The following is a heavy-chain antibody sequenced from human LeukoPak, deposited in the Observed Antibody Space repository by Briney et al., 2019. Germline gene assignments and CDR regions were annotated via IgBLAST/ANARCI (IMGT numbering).Heavy chain of an antibody. CDR1: GYSISSGYY. J-gene: IGHJ4*02. CDR3: AGWNCSSTSCYMAGGYFDY. D-gene: IGHD2-2*02. V-gene: IGHV4-38-2*02. Sequence: SETLSLTCTVSGYSISSGYYWGWIRQPPGKGLEWIGSIYHSGSTYYNPSLKSRVTISVDTSKNQFSLKLSSVTAADTAVYYCAGWNCSSTSCYMAGGYFDYWGQGTLVTVSS. CDR2: IYHSGST.